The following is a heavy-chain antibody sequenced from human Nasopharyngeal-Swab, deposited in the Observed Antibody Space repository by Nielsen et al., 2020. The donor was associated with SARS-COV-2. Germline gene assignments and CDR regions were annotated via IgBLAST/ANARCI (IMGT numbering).Heavy chain of an antibody. CDR2: ISGSGGST. D-gene: IGHD2-2*01. Sequence: GESLKISCAASGFTFSSYAMSWVRQAPGKGLEWVSAISGSGGSTYYADSVKGRFTISRDNSKNTLYLQMNSLRAEDTAVYYCAKPVDCSSTSCLWYYGMDVWGQGTTVTVSS. V-gene: IGHV3-23*01. CDR1: GFTFSSYA. CDR3: AKPVDCSSTSCLWYYGMDV. J-gene: IGHJ6*02.